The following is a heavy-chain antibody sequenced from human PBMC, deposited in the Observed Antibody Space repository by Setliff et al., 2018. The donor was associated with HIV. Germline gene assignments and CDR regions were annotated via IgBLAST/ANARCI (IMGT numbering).Heavy chain of an antibody. CDR3: AFSGTYYYVY. CDR1: EFTFDKYA. J-gene: IGHJ4*02. CDR2: ISTSGGGT. V-gene: IGHV3-23*01. Sequence: GESLTISCAASEFTFDKYAMNWVRQAPGKGLEWVSGISTSGGGTYYADSVKGRFTISRDNSKNTLYLQLNALRADDTAMYYCAFSGTYYYVYWGQGTLVTVSS. D-gene: IGHD1-26*01.